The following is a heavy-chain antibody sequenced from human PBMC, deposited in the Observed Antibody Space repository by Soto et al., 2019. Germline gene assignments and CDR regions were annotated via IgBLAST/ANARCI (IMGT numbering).Heavy chain of an antibody. J-gene: IGHJ4*01. V-gene: IGHV4-39*01. CDR3: ARHKDSTGYRPFDY. D-gene: IGHD3-22*01. CDR1: GGPISSSSYF. CDR2: IHYSGTT. Sequence: SETLSLTCTVSGGPISSSSYFWGWIRQPPGKGLEWIGSIHYSGTTYYNASLKSRVTISVDTSKNQFSLKLSSVTAADTAMYYCARHKDSTGYRPFDYWGHGTLVTVSS.